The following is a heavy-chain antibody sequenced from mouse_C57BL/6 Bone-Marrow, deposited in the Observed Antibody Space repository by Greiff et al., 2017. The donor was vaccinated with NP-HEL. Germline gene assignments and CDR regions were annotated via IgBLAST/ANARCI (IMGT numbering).Heavy chain of an antibody. D-gene: IGHD1-1*01. CDR1: GFSLTSYG. J-gene: IGHJ4*01. Sequence: QVQLKQSGPGLVQPSQSLSITCTVSGFSLTSYGVHWVRQSPGKGLEWLGVIWSGGSTDYNAAFTSRLSISKDNSKSQVFFKMNSLQADDTAIYYCARKAGNYYGSDAMDYWGQGTSVTVSS. CDR2: IWSGGST. V-gene: IGHV2-2*01. CDR3: ARKAGNYYGSDAMDY.